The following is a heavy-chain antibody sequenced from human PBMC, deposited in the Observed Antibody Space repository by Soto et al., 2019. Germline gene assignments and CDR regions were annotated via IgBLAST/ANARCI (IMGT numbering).Heavy chain of an antibody. D-gene: IGHD2-21*02. Sequence: SETLSLTCAVYGGSFSGYYWSWIRQPPGKGLEWIGEINHSGSTNYNPSLKSRVTISVDTSKNQFSLKLSSVTAADTAVYYRARRKVVTEKAFDIWGQGTMVTV. CDR2: INHSGST. CDR3: ARRKVVTEKAFDI. V-gene: IGHV4-34*01. CDR1: GGSFSGYY. J-gene: IGHJ3*02.